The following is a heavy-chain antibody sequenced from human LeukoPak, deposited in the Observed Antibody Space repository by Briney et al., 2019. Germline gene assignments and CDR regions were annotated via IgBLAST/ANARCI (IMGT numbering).Heavy chain of an antibody. CDR1: GFTFRSYD. CDR3: AKDTVKVTTIRRVPHYMDV. CDR2: IDTAGDT. V-gene: IGHV3-13*01. J-gene: IGHJ6*03. D-gene: IGHD5-12*01. Sequence: PGGSLRLSCAASGFTFRSYDMHWVRQATGRGLEWVSAIDTAGDTYYPGSVKGRFTISRENAKNTLYLQMNSLRAEDTALYYCAKDTVKVTTIRRVPHYMDVWGKGTTVTISS.